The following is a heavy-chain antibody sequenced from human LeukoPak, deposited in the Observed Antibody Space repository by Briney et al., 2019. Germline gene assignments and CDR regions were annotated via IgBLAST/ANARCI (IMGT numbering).Heavy chain of an antibody. D-gene: IGHD3-10*01. CDR3: ARGLAYYASGKWFDP. CDR1: GGSISSSSYY. Sequence: SETLSLTCTVSGGSISSSSYYWGWIRQPPGKGLEWIGSIYYSGSTYYNPSLKSRVTISVDTSKNQFPLKLTSVTAADTAVYYCARGLAYYASGKWFDPWGQRTLVTVSS. J-gene: IGHJ5*02. V-gene: IGHV4-39*06. CDR2: IYYSGST.